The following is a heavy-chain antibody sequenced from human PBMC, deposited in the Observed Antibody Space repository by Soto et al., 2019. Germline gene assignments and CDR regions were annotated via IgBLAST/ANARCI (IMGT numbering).Heavy chain of an antibody. Sequence: SETLSLTCTVSGGSISNYYWSWIRQPPGKGLEWIGSLYYSGSTNYNPSLKSRVTISVDTSKNQFSLKLSSVTAADTAVYYCARDLGGYNYVFDYWGQGTLVTVSS. D-gene: IGHD5-18*01. CDR1: GGSISNYY. V-gene: IGHV4-59*01. J-gene: IGHJ4*02. CDR3: ARDLGGYNYVFDY. CDR2: LYYSGST.